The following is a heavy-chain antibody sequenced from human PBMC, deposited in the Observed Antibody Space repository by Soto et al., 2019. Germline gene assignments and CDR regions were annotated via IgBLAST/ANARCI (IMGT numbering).Heavy chain of an antibody. V-gene: IGHV3-7*05. J-gene: IGHJ4*02. CDR1: GFTFSSYW. CDR2: IKQDGSEK. CDR3: ARDRGAVYDSSGSLDY. D-gene: IGHD3-22*01. Sequence: EVQLVESGGGLVQPGGSLRLSCAASGFTFSSYWMSWVRQAPGKGLEWVANIKQDGSEKYYVDSVKGRFTIARDNAKNSLYRQMNSLRAEDTAVYYCARDRGAVYDSSGSLDYWGQGTLVTVSS.